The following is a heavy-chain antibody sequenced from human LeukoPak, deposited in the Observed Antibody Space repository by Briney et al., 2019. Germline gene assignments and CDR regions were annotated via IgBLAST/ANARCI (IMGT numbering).Heavy chain of an antibody. CDR1: GFDFSNQA. CDR3: ARAGSCSSTSCPIKDDFDY. V-gene: IGHV3-23*01. Sequence: PGGSLRLSCAASGFDFSNQAMSWVRQAPGKGLEWVSGISGGGGATYSADSVKGRFTISRDNAKNSLFLQMNSLRAEDTAVYYCARAGSCSSTSCPIKDDFDYWGQGTLVTVSS. D-gene: IGHD2-2*01. J-gene: IGHJ4*02. CDR2: ISGGGGAT.